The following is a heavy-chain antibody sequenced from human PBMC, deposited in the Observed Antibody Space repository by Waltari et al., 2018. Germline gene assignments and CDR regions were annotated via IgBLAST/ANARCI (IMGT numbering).Heavy chain of an antibody. CDR2: INSDGSST. Sequence: EVQLVESGGGLVQPGGSLRLSCAASGFTFSSYWMHWVRQAPGKGLVWVSRINSDGSSTSYADSVKGRFTISRDNAKNTLYLQMNSLRAEDTAVYYCACSSGYSSSWYSFGYWGQGTLVTVSS. J-gene: IGHJ4*02. CDR3: ACSSGYSSSWYSFGY. CDR1: GFTFSSYW. D-gene: IGHD6-13*01. V-gene: IGHV3-74*01.